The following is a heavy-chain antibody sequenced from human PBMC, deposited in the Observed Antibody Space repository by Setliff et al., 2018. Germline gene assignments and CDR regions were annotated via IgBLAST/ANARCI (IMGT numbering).Heavy chain of an antibody. V-gene: IGHV4-39*02. D-gene: IGHD2-21*01. CDR3: AGLFRDGWNYFDS. CDR1: SGSISTSNYF. J-gene: IGHJ4*02. CDR2: MYSSGTT. Sequence: KPSETLSLTCIVSSGSISTSNYFWGWVRQPPGRGLEWIGSMYSSGTTNYNPSLKSRVTMSVDTSKSLLSLKLSSVTTTDTAVYYCAGLFRDGWNYFDSWGQGTLVTVSS.